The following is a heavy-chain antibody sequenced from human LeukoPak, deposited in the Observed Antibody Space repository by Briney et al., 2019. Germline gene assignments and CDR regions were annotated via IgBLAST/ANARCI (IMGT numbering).Heavy chain of an antibody. CDR2: IKQDGSEK. Sequence: GGSLRLSCAASGFTFRSYWMRWVRQAPGKGLEWVTNIKQDGSEKNYVDSVKGRFTISRDNAKNSLYLQMNSLRAEDTAVYYCASGLELDYWGQGTLVTVSS. J-gene: IGHJ4*02. CDR1: GFTFRSYW. V-gene: IGHV3-7*03. CDR3: ASGLELDY.